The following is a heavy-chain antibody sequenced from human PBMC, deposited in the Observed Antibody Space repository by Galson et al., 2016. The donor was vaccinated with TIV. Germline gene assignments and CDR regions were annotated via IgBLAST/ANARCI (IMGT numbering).Heavy chain of an antibody. Sequence: YPMHWVRQAPGKGLEWVSAISGSGATTHYADSVKGRFTFSRDNSKNTLYVQMNSLRAEDTALYYCARGGGYGDVYFDFWGQGSLVTVSS. J-gene: IGHJ4*02. V-gene: IGHV3-23*01. CDR1: YP. CDR3: ARGGGYGDVYFDF. CDR2: ISGSGATT. D-gene: IGHD4-17*01.